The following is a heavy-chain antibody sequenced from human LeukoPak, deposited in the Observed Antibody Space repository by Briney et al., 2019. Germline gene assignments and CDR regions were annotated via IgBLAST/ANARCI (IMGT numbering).Heavy chain of an antibody. CDR1: GFTFSSYA. J-gene: IGHJ5*02. V-gene: IGHV3-23*01. D-gene: IGHD6-19*01. Sequence: GGSLRLSCAASGFTFSSYAMSRVRQAPGKGLEWVSAISGSGGSTYYADSVKGRFTISRDNSRNTLYLQMNSLRAEDTAVYYCAKEHSDWYGNWFDPWGQGTLVTVSS. CDR3: AKEHSDWYGNWFDP. CDR2: ISGSGGST.